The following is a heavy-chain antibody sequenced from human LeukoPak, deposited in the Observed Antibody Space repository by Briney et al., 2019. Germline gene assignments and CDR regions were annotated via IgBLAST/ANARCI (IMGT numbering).Heavy chain of an antibody. Sequence: GASVKVSCKASGYTFTDYGLGWVRQAPGQGLEWMGWIRVYNGDTNYAQKFQGRLTVTTDPSTSTAYMELRSLRSDDTAAYYCARGGDNYMDFWGQGTLVTISS. CDR2: IRVYNGDT. CDR3: ARGGDNYMDF. CDR1: GYTFTDYG. D-gene: IGHD1-1*01. J-gene: IGHJ4*02. V-gene: IGHV1-18*01.